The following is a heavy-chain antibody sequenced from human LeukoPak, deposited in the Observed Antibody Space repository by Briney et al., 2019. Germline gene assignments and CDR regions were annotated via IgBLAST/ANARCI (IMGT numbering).Heavy chain of an antibody. J-gene: IGHJ4*02. CDR3: ARDEGDTEFDY. V-gene: IGHV3-30*02. CDR2: IRDDGSNK. Sequence: GGSLRLSCAASGFTFSSYDMHWVRQAPGKGLEGVAFIRDDGSNKYYADSVKGRFTISRDKAKNTLYLQMNSLRAEDTAVYYCARDEGDTEFDYWGQGTLVTVSS. CDR1: GFTFSSYD. D-gene: IGHD1-26*01.